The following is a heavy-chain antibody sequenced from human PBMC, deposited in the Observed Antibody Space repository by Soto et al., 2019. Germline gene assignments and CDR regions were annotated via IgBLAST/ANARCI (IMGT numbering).Heavy chain of an antibody. V-gene: IGHV1-3*01. D-gene: IGHD2-15*01. CDR2: INAGNGNT. CDR3: ARHPSVGRSDGSYNWSDP. Sequence: GASVKVSCKASGYTFTSYAMHWVRQAPGQRLEWMGWINAGNGNTKYSQKFQGRVTITRDTSASTAYMELSSLRAEDTAVYYCARHPSVGRSDGSYNWSDPWGQRTLVTVSS. CDR1: GYTFTSYA. J-gene: IGHJ5*02.